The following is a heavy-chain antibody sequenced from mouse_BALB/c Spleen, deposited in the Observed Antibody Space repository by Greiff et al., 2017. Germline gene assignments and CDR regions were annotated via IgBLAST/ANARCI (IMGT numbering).Heavy chain of an antibody. V-gene: IGHV1-12*01. D-gene: IGHD2-1*01. Sequence: QVQLQQPGAELVKPGASVKMSCKASGYTFTSYNMHWVKQTPGQGLEWIGAIYPGNGDTSYNQKFKGKATLTADKSSSTAYMQLSSLTSEDSAVYYCARETYGNYGYFDVWGAGTTVTVSS. CDR1: GYTFTSYN. CDR2: IYPGNGDT. J-gene: IGHJ1*01. CDR3: ARETYGNYGYFDV.